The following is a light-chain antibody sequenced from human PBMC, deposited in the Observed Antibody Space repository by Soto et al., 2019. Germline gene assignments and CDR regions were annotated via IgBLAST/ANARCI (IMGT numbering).Light chain of an antibody. Sequence: DLQMTQSPSSLSASVGDRVTITCRASQSISSYLNWYQQKPGKAPKLLIYAASSLQSGVPSRFSGSGSGTDFTLTISSLQPEDFATYCQQSYSTPPTFGQGTKVEIK. V-gene: IGKV1-39*01. CDR1: QSISSY. J-gene: IGKJ1*01. CDR2: AAS. CDR3: QQSYSTPPT.